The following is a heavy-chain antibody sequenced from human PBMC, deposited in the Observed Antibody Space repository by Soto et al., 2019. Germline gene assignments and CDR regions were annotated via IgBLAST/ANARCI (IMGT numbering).Heavy chain of an antibody. CDR1: GGTFSSYA. Sequence: QVQLVQSGAEVKKPGSSVKVSCKASGGTFSSYAISWVRQAPGQGLEWMGGIIPIFGTANYAQKFQGRVTITADESPSTAYMELSSLRSEDTAVYYCASGRSVTTWEDYYYGMDVWGQGTTVTVSS. CDR2: IIPIFGTA. V-gene: IGHV1-69*12. J-gene: IGHJ6*02. CDR3: ASGRSVTTWEDYYYGMDV. D-gene: IGHD4-17*01.